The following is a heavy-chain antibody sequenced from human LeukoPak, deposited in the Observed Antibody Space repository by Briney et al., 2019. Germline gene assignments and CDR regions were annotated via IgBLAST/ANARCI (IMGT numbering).Heavy chain of an antibody. CDR3: ARSYGSGSYFDY. V-gene: IGHV4-59*01. CDR2: ISNIGST. CDR1: GASISSYF. D-gene: IGHD3-10*01. Sequence: SETLSLTCTVSGASISSYFWTWIRQSPGKGLEWIGYISNIGSTNYNPSLKSRVTISGDTSKNQFSLKLSSVTAADTAVYYCARSYGSGSYFDYWGQGTLVTVSS. J-gene: IGHJ4*02.